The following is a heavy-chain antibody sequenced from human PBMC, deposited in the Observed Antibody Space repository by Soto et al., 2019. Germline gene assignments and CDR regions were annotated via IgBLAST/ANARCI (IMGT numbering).Heavy chain of an antibody. CDR1: GFTFSSYG. J-gene: IGHJ6*03. Sequence: PGGSLRLFCAASGFTFSSYGMHWVRQAPGKGLEWVAVIWYDGSNKYYADSVKGRFTISRDNSKNTLYLQMNSLRAEDTAVYYCARHDNYYYYMDVWGKGTTVTVSS. V-gene: IGHV3-33*01. CDR3: ARHDNYYYYMDV. D-gene: IGHD3-9*01. CDR2: IWYDGSNK.